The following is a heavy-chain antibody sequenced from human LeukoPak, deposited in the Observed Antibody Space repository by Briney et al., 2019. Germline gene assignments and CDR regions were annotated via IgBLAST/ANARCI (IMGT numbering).Heavy chain of an antibody. CDR2: ISNDGSNK. CDR1: GFTFSTYG. CDR3: ARDEARDGYFSSTTV. V-gene: IGHV3-30*03. Sequence: GRSLRLSCAASGFTFSTYGMHWGRQAPGKGLEWVAVISNDGSNKYYADSVNSRFTITRDNSKNTLYLQMSSLRAADTAVYYCARDEARDGYFSSTTVWGQGTLVTVSS. D-gene: IGHD5-24*01. J-gene: IGHJ4*02.